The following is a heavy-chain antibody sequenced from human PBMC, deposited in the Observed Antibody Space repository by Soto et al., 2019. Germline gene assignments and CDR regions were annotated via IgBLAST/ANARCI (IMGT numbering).Heavy chain of an antibody. CDR2: INSDGSST. CDR1: GFTFSSYW. CDR3: ARVISVAPATYYYYGMDV. V-gene: IGHV3-74*01. J-gene: IGHJ6*02. Sequence: GGSLRLSCAASGFTFSSYWMHWVRQAPGKGLVWVSRINSDGSSTSYADSVKGRFTISRDNAKNTLYLQMNSLRAEDTAVYYCARVISVAPATYYYYGMDVWGQGTTVTVSS. D-gene: IGHD2-21*01.